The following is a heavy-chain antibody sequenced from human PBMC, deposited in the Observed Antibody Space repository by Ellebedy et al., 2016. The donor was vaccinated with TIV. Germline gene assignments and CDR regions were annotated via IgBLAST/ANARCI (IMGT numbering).Heavy chain of an antibody. CDR3: AKATVVRPAEFDY. V-gene: IGHV1-18*04. CDR1: GYTFTSNY. D-gene: IGHD2-15*01. CDR2: ISADTGNR. Sequence: ASVKVSCXASGYTFTSNYLHWVRQSPGQGLEWVGWISADTGNRNYAQKLQGRVTLTTDTSTSTAYMELRSLRSDDTAVYFCAKATVVRPAEFDYWGPGTLVTVSS. J-gene: IGHJ4*02.